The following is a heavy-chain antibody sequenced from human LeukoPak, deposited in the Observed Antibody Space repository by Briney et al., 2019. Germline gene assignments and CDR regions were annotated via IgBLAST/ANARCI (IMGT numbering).Heavy chain of an antibody. CDR3: ARDIRARYCSSTSCYTGLDY. CDR2: ISYDGSNK. CDR1: GFTFSSYA. V-gene: IGHV3-30-3*01. D-gene: IGHD2-2*02. J-gene: IGHJ4*02. Sequence: GGSLRLSCAASGFTFSSYAMHWVRQAPGKGLEWVAVISYDGSNKYYADSVKGRFTISRDNSKNTLYLQMNSLRAEDTAVYYCARDIRARYCSSTSCYTGLDYWGQGTLVTVSS.